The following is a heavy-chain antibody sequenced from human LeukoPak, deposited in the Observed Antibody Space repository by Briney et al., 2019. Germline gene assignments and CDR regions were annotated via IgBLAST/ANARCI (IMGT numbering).Heavy chain of an antibody. V-gene: IGHV3-33*01. D-gene: IGHD3-10*01. CDR3: AREIFSSGSYPDF. J-gene: IGHJ4*02. CDR2: IWHDGSHK. Sequence: GRSLRLSCAASGFSFDTYAVHWVRQAPGQGLEWVALIWHDGSHKFYSNSVRGQFTISRDNSKNTVYLQMNNLRPDDTAVYYCAREIFSSGSYPDFWGQGTLVTVSS. CDR1: GFSFDTYA.